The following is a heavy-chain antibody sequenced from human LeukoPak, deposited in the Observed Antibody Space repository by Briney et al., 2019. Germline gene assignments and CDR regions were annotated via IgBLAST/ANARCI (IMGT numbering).Heavy chain of an antibody. Sequence: SETLSLTCGVYGGSFSGYYWNWIRQPPGKGLEWIGEINHSGSTNYNPSLKSRVTISVDTSKNQFSLKLSSVTAADTAVYYCARVLGRGIVVAATVYFDYWGQGTLVTVSS. D-gene: IGHD6-19*01. J-gene: IGHJ4*02. V-gene: IGHV4-34*01. CDR3: ARVLGRGIVVAATVYFDY. CDR1: GGSFSGYY. CDR2: INHSGST.